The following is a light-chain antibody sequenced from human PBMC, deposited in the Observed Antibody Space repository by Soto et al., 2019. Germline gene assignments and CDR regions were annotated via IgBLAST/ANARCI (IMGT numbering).Light chain of an antibody. CDR1: SSNIGAGYD. Sequence: QSVLTQPPSVSGAPGQRVTISCTGSSSNIGAGYDVHWYLHLPGTAPKLLIFGNSHRPSGVPDRFSASTSGTSASLAITGLQAEDEGDYYCQSYDSTLSARYVFGTGTKLTVL. CDR3: QSYDSTLSARYV. V-gene: IGLV1-40*01. CDR2: GNS. J-gene: IGLJ1*01.